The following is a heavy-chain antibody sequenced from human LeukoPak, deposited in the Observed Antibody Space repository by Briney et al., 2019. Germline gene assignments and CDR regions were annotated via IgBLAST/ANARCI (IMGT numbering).Heavy chain of an antibody. J-gene: IGHJ4*02. CDR1: GFTFSTYG. Sequence: GTSLRLSCAASGFTFSTYGMHWVRQAPGKGLEWVAVISFDGIYKFYSDSVKGRFSIHKDNSNNTLSLQMNSLRADDKAVYYCAKDLGSGYYYNSAYWGQGTLVSVSS. D-gene: IGHD3-22*01. CDR2: ISFDGIYK. V-gene: IGHV3-30*18. CDR3: AKDLGSGYYYNSAY.